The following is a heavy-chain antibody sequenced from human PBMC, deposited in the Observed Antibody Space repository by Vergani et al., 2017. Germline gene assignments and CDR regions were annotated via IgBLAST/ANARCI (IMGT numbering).Heavy chain of an antibody. CDR2: ISWNSGSI. CDR3: AKGGAADNLFDY. Sequence: EVQLVESGGGLVQPGRSLRLSCAASGFTFDDYAMHWVRQAPGKGLEWVSGISWNSGSIGYADSVKGRFNISSNNAKNSLYLQMNGLRAEDMALYYCAKGGAADNLFDYWGQGTLVTVSS. CDR1: GFTFDDYA. J-gene: IGHJ4*02. V-gene: IGHV3-9*03. D-gene: IGHD1-26*01.